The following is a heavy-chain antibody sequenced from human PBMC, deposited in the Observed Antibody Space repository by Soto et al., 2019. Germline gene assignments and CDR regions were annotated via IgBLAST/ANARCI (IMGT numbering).Heavy chain of an antibody. CDR2: IYSGGST. Sequence: EVQLVETGGGLIQPGGSLRLSCAASGFNVSSNYMSWVRQAPGKGLEWVSVIYSGGSTYYADSVKGRFTISRDNSKNTLYLQMNSLRAEDTAVYYCARGLYYYGSGSSNDAFDIRGQGTMVTVSS. CDR3: ARGLYYYGSGSSNDAFDI. D-gene: IGHD3-10*01. J-gene: IGHJ3*02. V-gene: IGHV3-53*02. CDR1: GFNVSSNY.